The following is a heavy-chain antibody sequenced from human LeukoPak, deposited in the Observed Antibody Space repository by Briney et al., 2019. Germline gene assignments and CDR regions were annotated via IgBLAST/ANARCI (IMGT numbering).Heavy chain of an antibody. Sequence: QTGGSLRLSCAASGFTFSSYVMHWVRQAPGKGLEWVAFIRYDGSYKYYADSVKGRFTISRDNSKSTLCLQMNSLRAEDTAVYYCARGLSYAPLGYYYYYYMDVWGKGTTVTISS. CDR3: ARGLSYAPLGYYYYYYMDV. V-gene: IGHV3-30*02. CDR1: GFTFSSYV. J-gene: IGHJ6*03. CDR2: IRYDGSYK. D-gene: IGHD2-2*01.